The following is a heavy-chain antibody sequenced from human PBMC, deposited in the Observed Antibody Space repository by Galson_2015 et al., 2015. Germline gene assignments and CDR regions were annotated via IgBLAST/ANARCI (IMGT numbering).Heavy chain of an antibody. CDR3: AREPELAVAGTGDY. D-gene: IGHD6-19*01. CDR1: GSTFSGYG. CDR2: IRYDGSNK. J-gene: IGHJ4*02. V-gene: IGHV3-33*01. Sequence: SLRLSCAASGSTFSGYGMHWVRQAPGKGLEWVAVIRYDGSNKYYADSVKGRFTISRDNSKNTLYLQMNSLRAEDTAVYYCAREPELAVAGTGDYWGQGTLVTVSS.